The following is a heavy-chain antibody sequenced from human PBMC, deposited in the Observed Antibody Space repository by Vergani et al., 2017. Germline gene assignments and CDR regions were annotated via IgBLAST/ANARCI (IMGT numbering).Heavy chain of an antibody. V-gene: IGHV1-2*02. CDR3: ARLARVVVPAARPLDL. CDR1: GYTFSDHH. CDR2: ININSGAT. Sequence: QVQLVQSGAEVKKPGASVKVSCKASGYTFSDHHLHWVRQAPGHGLEWVGWININSGATKLAQKFQGRVTMGTDTSISTGYMELSSLRSYDTAVYYCARLARVVVPAARPLDLWGQGTRITVSS. D-gene: IGHD2-2*01. J-gene: IGHJ4*02.